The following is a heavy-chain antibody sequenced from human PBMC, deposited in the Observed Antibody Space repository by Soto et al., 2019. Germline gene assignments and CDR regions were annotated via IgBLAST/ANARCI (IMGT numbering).Heavy chain of an antibody. V-gene: IGHV3-23*01. CDR3: SQGVTNWFDP. J-gene: IGHJ5*02. Sequence: VQLLESGGGMVQPGGSLRLSCAASGFTFSSFAMNWVRQAPGKGLEWVSGISGSGGSTYYADSVKGRFTVSRDNSKNTLNRQINSLRAEDTAVYYCSQGVTNWFDPWGQGTLLTVSS. CDR1: GFTFSSFA. CDR2: ISGSGGST.